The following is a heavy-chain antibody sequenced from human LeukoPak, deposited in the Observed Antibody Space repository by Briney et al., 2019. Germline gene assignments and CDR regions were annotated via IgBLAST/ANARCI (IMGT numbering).Heavy chain of an antibody. CDR3: ARGFAPAYNFGVFDY. V-gene: IGHV3-53*01. J-gene: IGHJ4*02. CDR2: LYTGGET. CDR1: GFTVRNNY. D-gene: IGHD5-18*01. Sequence: GGSLRLSCAASGFTVRNNYMIWVRQAPGKGLEWVSLLYTGGETNYADSVRSRFTISRDNSKNTVSLQMNSLRAEDTAVYYCARGFAPAYNFGVFDYWGQGTLVTVSS.